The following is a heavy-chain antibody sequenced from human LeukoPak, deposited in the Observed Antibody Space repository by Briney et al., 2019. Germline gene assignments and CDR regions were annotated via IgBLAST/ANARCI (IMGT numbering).Heavy chain of an antibody. J-gene: IGHJ6*02. CDR1: GFTFDDYA. D-gene: IGHD4-4*01. CDR3: AKMGYSNYDLLYYGMDV. V-gene: IGHV3-9*01. Sequence: PGRSLRLSCAASGFTFDDYAMHWVRQAPGKGLEWVSGISWNSGSIGYADSVKGRFTISRDNAKNSLYLQMNSLRAEDTAVYYCAKMGYSNYDLLYYGMDVWGQGTTVTVSS. CDR2: ISWNSGSI.